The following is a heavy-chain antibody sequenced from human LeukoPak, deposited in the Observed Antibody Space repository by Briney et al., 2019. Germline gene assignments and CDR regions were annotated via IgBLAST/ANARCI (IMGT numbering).Heavy chain of an antibody. D-gene: IGHD2-8*01. J-gene: IGHJ5*02. CDR1: GFTVSSNY. V-gene: IGHV3-53*01. Sequence: PGGSLRLYCAASGFTVSSNYMSWVPQAPGNGLEWVSVIYSGGSTYYANSVKGRLTVSRDNSKNTLYLKMNSLRAEDTAVYYCARDQNGDSWFDPWGQGTLVTVSS. CDR2: IYSGGST. CDR3: ARDQNGDSWFDP.